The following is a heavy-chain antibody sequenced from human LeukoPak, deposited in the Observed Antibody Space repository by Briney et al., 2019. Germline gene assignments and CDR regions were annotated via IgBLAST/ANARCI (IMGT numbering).Heavy chain of an antibody. CDR1: GYSFTSYW. CDR3: ARQEVGYSYGRYNYFDY. J-gene: IGHJ4*02. D-gene: IGHD5-18*01. Sequence: GASLKISCKGSGYSFTSYWIGWVRQMPGKGLEWMGIIYPGDSDTRYSPSFQGQVTISADKSISTAYLQWSSLKASDTAMYYCARQEVGYSYGRYNYFDYWGQGTLVTVSS. CDR2: IYPGDSDT. V-gene: IGHV5-51*01.